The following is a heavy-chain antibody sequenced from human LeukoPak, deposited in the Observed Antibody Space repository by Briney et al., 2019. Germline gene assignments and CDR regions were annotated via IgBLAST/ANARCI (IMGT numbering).Heavy chain of an antibody. D-gene: IGHD3-22*01. CDR3: ARAGSGYYLFDY. CDR1: GGSFSGYY. J-gene: IGHJ4*02. Sequence: SETLSLTCSASGGSFSGYYWSWIRQPPGKGLEWIGYVYYSGSTNYNPSLKSRVTISVDTSKNQFSLKLSSVTAADTAVYYCARAGSGYYLFDYWGQGTLVTVSS. CDR2: VYYSGST. V-gene: IGHV4-59*01.